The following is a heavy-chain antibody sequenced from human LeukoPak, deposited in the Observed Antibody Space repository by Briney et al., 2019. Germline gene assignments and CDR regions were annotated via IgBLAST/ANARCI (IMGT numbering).Heavy chain of an antibody. CDR1: GGSISSYY. Sequence: PSETLSLTCTVSGGSISSYYWSWIRQPPGKGLEWIGYIYYSGSTNYNPSLKSRVTISVDTSKNQFSLKLSSVTAADTAVYYCARVRSPYPAFVYWGQGTLVTVSS. J-gene: IGHJ4*02. CDR3: ARVRSPYPAFVY. CDR2: IYYSGST. V-gene: IGHV4-59*01.